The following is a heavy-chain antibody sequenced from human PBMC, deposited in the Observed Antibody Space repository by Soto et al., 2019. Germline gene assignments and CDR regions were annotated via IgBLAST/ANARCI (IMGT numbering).Heavy chain of an antibody. J-gene: IGHJ6*02. V-gene: IGHV3-23*01. CDR1: GFTFSSYA. D-gene: IGHD4-17*01. CDR2: ISGSGGST. CDR3: ERDWEDYGGNSVGHYYYGMDV. Sequence: GGSLRLSCAASGFTFSSYAMSWVRQAPGKGLEWVSAISGSGGSTYYADSVKGRFTISRDNAKNSLYLQMNSLRAEDTAVYYCERDWEDYGGNSVGHYYYGMDVWGQGTTVTVSS.